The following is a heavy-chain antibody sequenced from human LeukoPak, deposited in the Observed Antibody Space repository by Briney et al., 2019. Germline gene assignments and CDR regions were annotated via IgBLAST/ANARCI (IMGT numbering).Heavy chain of an antibody. CDR3: ARDFFSCSSTSCYTAFDY. CDR2: IYYSGST. D-gene: IGHD2-2*02. CDR1: GGSISSGGSY. V-gene: IGHV4-31*03. Sequence: PSQTLSLTCTVSGGSISSGGSYWSWIRQHPGKGLEWIGYIYYSGSTYYNPSLKSRVTISVDTSKNQFSLKLSSVTAADTAVYYCARDFFSCSSTSCYTAFDYWGQGTLVTVSS. J-gene: IGHJ4*02.